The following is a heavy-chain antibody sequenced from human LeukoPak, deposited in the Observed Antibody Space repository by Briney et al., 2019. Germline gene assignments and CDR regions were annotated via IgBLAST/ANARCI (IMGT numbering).Heavy chain of an antibody. Sequence: NPGGSLRLSCAASGFTFSNAWMGWIRQPPGKGLERIGSVSYGGSTYYSPSLKSRVNIYIDISKNQFSLELRSVTAADTAVYYCARNQKVSSGYYYGSYYFDYWGQGTLVTVSS. CDR1: GFTFSNAW. D-gene: IGHD3-22*01. V-gene: IGHV4-39*01. CDR2: VSYGGST. J-gene: IGHJ4*02. CDR3: ARNQKVSSGYYYGSYYFDY.